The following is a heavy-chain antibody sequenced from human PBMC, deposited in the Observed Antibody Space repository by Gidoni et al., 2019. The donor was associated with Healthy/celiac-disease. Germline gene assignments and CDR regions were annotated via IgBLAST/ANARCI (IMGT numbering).Heavy chain of an antibody. J-gene: IGHJ6*02. V-gene: IGHV3-53*01. CDR1: GFTVRSNY. CDR2: IYGCGST. Sequence: EVQLVESGGGVIQPGGYLRLSCAASGFTVRSNYMSWVRQAPGKGLVWGSFIYGCGSTYYADSVKGRFTISRDNSKNTLYLQMTSLRAEDTAVYYCARAGGSVDNYYGSGSYPYYYGMDVLGQGTTVTVSS. D-gene: IGHD3-10*01. CDR3: ARAGGSVDNYYGSGSYPYYYGMDV.